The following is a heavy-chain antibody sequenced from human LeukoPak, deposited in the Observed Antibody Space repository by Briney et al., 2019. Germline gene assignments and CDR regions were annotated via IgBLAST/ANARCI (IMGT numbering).Heavy chain of an antibody. J-gene: IGHJ4*02. CDR1: GFTFSSYA. CDR2: ISGSGGST. V-gene: IGHV3-23*01. Sequence: GGSLRLSCAASGFTFSSYAMSWVRQAPGKGLEWVSAISGSGGSTYYADSVKGRFTISRDNSKNTLYLQMNSLRAEDTAVYYCAKETYYDFWSGYYFDYWGQGTLVTVSS. CDR3: AKETYYDFWSGYYFDY. D-gene: IGHD3-3*01.